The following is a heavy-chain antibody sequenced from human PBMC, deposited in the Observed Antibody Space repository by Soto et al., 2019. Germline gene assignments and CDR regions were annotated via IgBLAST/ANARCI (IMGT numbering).Heavy chain of an antibody. CDR1: GYTFTSYA. CDR2: INAGNGNT. V-gene: IGHV1-3*05. CDR3: ASFSKVYYYYGMDV. Sequence: QVQLVQSGAEEKKPGASVKVSCKASGYTFTSYAMHWVRQAPGQRLEWMGCINAGNGNTEYSQKFQGRVTITRDTSASTAYMELSRLRSEDTAVYYCASFSKVYYYYGMDVWGQGTTVTVSS. J-gene: IGHJ6*02.